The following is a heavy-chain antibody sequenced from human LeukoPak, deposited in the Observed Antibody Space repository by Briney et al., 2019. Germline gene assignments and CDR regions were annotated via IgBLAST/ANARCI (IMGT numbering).Heavy chain of an antibody. J-gene: IGHJ4*02. CDR1: GGSFSGYY. V-gene: IGHV4-34*01. Sequence: SETLSLTCAVYGGSFSGYYWSWIRQPPGKGLEWIGEINHSGSTNYNPSLKSRVTTSVDTSKNQFSLKLSSVTAADTAVYYCARGRGSGWSLYYFDYWGQGTLVTVSS. CDR2: INHSGST. CDR3: ARGRGSGWSLYYFDY. D-gene: IGHD6-19*01.